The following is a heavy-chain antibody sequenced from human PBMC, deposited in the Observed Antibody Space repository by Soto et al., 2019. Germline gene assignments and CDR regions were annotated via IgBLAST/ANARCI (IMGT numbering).Heavy chain of an antibody. V-gene: IGHV4-4*07. Sequence: SETLSLTCTVSGGSISNYYWSWIRQPAGKGLEWIGRIYTSGNTNYNPSLKGRVTMSVDMSKNQFSLKLSSVAAADTAVYYCARDDTGDNGRAFDPWGQGTLVTVSS. D-gene: IGHD4-17*01. CDR1: GGSISNYY. J-gene: IGHJ5*02. CDR3: ARDDTGDNGRAFDP. CDR2: IYTSGNT.